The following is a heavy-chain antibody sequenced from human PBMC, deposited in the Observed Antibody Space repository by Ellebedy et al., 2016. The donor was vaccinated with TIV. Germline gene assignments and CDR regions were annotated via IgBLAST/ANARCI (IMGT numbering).Heavy chain of an antibody. CDR1: GFTFSNYA. J-gene: IGHJ4*02. D-gene: IGHD2-21*02. Sequence: GESLKISCAASGFTFSNYAMNWVRQAPGKGLEWVGHIRSNRAGGTVDLAAPVKDRFSIFRDDSKNTLYLQMNSLKTEDTAVYYCTTNPGDWGDFWGPGTLVTVSS. V-gene: IGHV3-15*07. CDR3: TTNPGDWGDF. CDR2: IRSNRAGGTV.